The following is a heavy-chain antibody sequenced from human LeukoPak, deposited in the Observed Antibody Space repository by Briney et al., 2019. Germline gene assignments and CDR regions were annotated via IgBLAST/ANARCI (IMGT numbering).Heavy chain of an antibody. J-gene: IGHJ4*02. Sequence: TGGSLRLSCAASGIPFSKFWMHWIRQGPGKGLEWVSRIENDGRSSTYAASVKGRFTISRDNAKNMLYLQMNDLRVEDTAFYYCAFRSVAGRGVDNWGQGTLVTVSS. D-gene: IGHD6-19*01. CDR3: AFRSVAGRGVDN. CDR2: IENDGRSS. CDR1: GIPFSKFW. V-gene: IGHV3-74*01.